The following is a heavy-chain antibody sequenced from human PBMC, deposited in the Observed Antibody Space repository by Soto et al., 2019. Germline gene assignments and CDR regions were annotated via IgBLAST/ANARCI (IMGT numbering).Heavy chain of an antibody. CDR2: IYTSGST. CDR1: GGSISSYY. J-gene: IGHJ4*02. D-gene: IGHD3-3*01. V-gene: IGHV4-4*07. CDR3: ARELNIWSGYYRVMDY. Sequence: SETLSLTCTVSGGSISSYYWSWIRQPAGKGLEWIGRIYTSGSTNYNPSLKSRVTMSVDTSKNQFSLKLSSVTAADTAVYYCARELNIWSGYYRVMDYWGQGTLVTVSS.